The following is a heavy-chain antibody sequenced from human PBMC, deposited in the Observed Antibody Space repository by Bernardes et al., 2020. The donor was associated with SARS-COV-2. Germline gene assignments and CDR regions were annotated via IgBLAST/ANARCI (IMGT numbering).Heavy chain of an antibody. D-gene: IGHD4-17*01. CDR3: AREYDAGDKLDS. J-gene: IGHJ4*02. Sequence: GGSLRLSCAASGFTYSNCGMHWVRQAPGKGPEWVARINEDGSATYYVDAVKGRFTISRDNARNSLYLQMSSLRTDDTAMYYCAREYDAGDKLDSWGKGTLVTVSS. CDR2: INEDGSAT. V-gene: IGHV3-7*01. CDR1: GFTYSNCG.